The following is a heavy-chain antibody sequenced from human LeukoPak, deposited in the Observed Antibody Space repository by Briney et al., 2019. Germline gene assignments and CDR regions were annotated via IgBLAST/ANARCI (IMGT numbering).Heavy chain of an antibody. CDR1: GGSFSGYY. V-gene: IGHV4-34*01. J-gene: IGHJ3*02. CDR3: ARDQSWTTGFDI. D-gene: IGHD2-8*02. Sequence: SETLSLTCAVYGGSFSGYYWSWIRQPPGKGLEWIGEINHSGSTNYNPSLKSRVTISVDTSKNQFSLQLNSVTPEDTAVYFCARDQSWTTGFDIWSQGTVVTVSS. CDR2: INHSGST.